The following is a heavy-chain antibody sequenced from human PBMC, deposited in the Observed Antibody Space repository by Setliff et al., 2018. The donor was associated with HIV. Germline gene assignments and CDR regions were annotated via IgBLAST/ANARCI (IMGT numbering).Heavy chain of an antibody. D-gene: IGHD6-25*01. CDR1: GYTFTSYG. CDR3: AREKRSSTWLYSSGGTVDY. J-gene: IGHJ4*02. V-gene: IGHV1-18*01. Sequence: GASVKVSCKASGYTFTSYGISWVRQAPGQGLEWVGWISTYNGNTNYAQKLQGRVTMTTDTSTSTAYMELSSRRSDDTAVYYCAREKRSSTWLYSSGGTVDYWGLGTLVTVSS. CDR2: ISTYNGNT.